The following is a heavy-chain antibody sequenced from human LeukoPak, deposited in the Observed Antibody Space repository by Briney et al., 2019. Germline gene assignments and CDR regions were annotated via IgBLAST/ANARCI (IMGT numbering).Heavy chain of an antibody. D-gene: IGHD6-13*01. J-gene: IGHJ4*02. V-gene: IGHV3-21*01. CDR2: ISSSSSYI. CDR1: GFTFSSYS. CDR3: ARVHPDMDGSSFD. Sequence: GGSLRLSCAASGFTFSSYSMNWVRQAPGKGLEWVSSISSSSSYIYYADSVKGRFTISRDNAKNSLYLQMNSLRAEDTAVYYCARVHPDMDGSSFDWGQGTLVTVSS.